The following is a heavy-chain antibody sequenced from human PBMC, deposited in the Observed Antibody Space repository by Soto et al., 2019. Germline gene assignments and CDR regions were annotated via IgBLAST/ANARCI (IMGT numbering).Heavy chain of an antibody. V-gene: IGHV3-48*03. CDR3: ARAPSGDYFDY. J-gene: IGHJ4*02. Sequence: EVQLVESGGGLLQPGGSLRLSCAASGFTFSSYEMSWVRQAPGQGLEWVSYISSTGNTIYYADSVKGRFTISRDNAKNSLFLQMTSLRTEDTAVYFCARAPSGDYFDYWGQGTLVTVSS. CDR1: GFTFSSYE. D-gene: IGHD4-17*01. CDR2: ISSTGNTI.